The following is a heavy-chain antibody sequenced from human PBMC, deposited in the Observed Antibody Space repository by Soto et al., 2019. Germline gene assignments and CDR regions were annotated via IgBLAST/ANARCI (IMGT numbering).Heavy chain of an antibody. CDR3: ARAIGPTLFDY. J-gene: IGHJ4*02. CDR1: GFTFSSYD. D-gene: IGHD3-22*01. Sequence: LRLSCSASGFTFSSYDMQWVRQGPGKGLEWVSAIGTAGDTNYAGSVKGRFTISRENAKNSLYLQMNSLRAGDTAIYFCARAIGPTLFDYWGQGTLVTVSS. CDR2: IGTAGDT. V-gene: IGHV3-13*04.